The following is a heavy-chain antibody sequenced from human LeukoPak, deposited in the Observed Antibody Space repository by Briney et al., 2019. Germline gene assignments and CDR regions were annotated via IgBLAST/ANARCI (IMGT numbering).Heavy chain of an antibody. CDR1: GFTFSNYA. D-gene: IGHD3-22*01. CDR2: ISGSGDNT. Sequence: GGSLRLSCAASGFTFSNYAMSWVRQAPGKGLEWVSSISGSGDNTHYADSVKGRLTISRDNSKNTLYLQMNSLRAEDTAVYYCAKDGEYCSGGSCSKYYYDSSGYYYPAFDYWGQGTLVTVSS. V-gene: IGHV3-23*01. J-gene: IGHJ4*02. CDR3: AKDGEYCSGGSCSKYYYDSSGYYYPAFDY.